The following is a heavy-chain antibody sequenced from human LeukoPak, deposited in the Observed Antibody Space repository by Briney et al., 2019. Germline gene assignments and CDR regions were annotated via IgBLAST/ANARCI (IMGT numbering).Heavy chain of an antibody. Sequence: GSLRLSCAASGFRFSNFWMYWVRQGPGKGPGWVSRMKTDGTRIEYADSVKGRFTISRDNAKNTLFLQMSSLRVEDTAVYYCARGADHGGSYYPDWGQGTRVTVSS. CDR3: ARGADHGGSYYPD. CDR1: GFRFSNFW. D-gene: IGHD3-10*01. V-gene: IGHV3-74*01. J-gene: IGHJ4*02. CDR2: MKTDGTRI.